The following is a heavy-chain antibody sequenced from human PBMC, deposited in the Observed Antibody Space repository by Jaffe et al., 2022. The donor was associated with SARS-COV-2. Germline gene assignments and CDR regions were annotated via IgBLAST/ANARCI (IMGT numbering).Heavy chain of an antibody. V-gene: IGHV4-34*01. CDR1: GGSFSGYY. D-gene: IGHD6-13*01. CDR3: ARGRSSTWYEEYYYYYYYMDV. J-gene: IGHJ6*03. Sequence: QVQLQQWGAGLLKPSETLSLTCAVYGGSFSGYYWSWIRQPPGKGLEWIGEINHSGSTNYNPSLKSRVTISVDTSKNQFSLKLSSVTAADTAVYYCARGRSSTWYEEYYYYYYYMDVWGKGTTVTVSS. CDR2: INHSGST.